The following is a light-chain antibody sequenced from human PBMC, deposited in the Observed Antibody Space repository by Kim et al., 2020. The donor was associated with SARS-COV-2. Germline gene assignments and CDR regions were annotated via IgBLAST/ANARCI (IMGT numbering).Light chain of an antibody. CDR1: TNNVGNEG. V-gene: IGLV10-54*01. J-gene: IGLJ3*02. Sequence: LTQPPSVSKDLRQTATLTCTGNTNNVGNEGAAWLQQHQGHPPKLLSYRNNNRPSGISERLSASRSGNTASLTITGLQPEDEADYYCSAWDNSLSAWVFGGGTQLTVL. CDR3: SAWDNSLSAWV. CDR2: RNN.